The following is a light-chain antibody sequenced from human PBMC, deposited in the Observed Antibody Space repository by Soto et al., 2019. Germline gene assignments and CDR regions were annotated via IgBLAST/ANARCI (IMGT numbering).Light chain of an antibody. CDR2: LGS. V-gene: IGKV2-28*01. Sequence: DIVMTQSPLSLPVTPGEPASISCSSSQSLLHSNGYNYLDWYLQKPGQSPQVLIYLGSNRASGVPDRFSGSGSGTDFTLKISRVEAEDVGVYYCMQALQTLLTFGGGTKVEIK. J-gene: IGKJ4*01. CDR3: MQALQTLLT. CDR1: QSLLHSNGYNY.